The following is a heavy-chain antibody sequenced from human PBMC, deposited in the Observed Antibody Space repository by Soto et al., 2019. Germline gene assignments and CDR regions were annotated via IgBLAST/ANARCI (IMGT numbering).Heavy chain of an antibody. Sequence: SQTLSLTCAISWDSVSSYSAAWNWIRQSPSRGLEWLGRTYYRSKWYNDYAVSVKSRITINPDTSKNQFSLQLNSVTPEDTAVYYCARDLFNVDTRSYYFDYWGQGTLVTVSS. CDR1: WDSVSSYSAA. CDR2: TYYRSKWYN. V-gene: IGHV6-1*01. D-gene: IGHD5-18*01. CDR3: ARDLFNVDTRSYYFDY. J-gene: IGHJ4*02.